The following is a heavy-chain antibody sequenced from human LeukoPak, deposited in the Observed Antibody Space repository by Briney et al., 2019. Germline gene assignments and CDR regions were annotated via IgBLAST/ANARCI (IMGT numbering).Heavy chain of an antibody. CDR1: GFTFNTYW. CDR2: MKHDGSEI. V-gene: IGHV3-7*04. D-gene: IGHD1-26*01. CDR3: ARGLGATVVNLDY. Sequence: GGSLRLSCAASGFTFNTYWMAWIRQVPGKGLEWVANMKHDGSEIYYGGSVKGRFTISRDNSKNTLYVQMNSLRAEDTAVYYCARGLGATVVNLDYWGQGTLVTVSS. J-gene: IGHJ4*02.